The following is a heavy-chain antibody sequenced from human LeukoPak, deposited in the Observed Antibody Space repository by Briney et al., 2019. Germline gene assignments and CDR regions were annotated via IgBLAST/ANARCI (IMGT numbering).Heavy chain of an antibody. Sequence: GGSLRLSCAASGFTFSSYGMHWVRQAPGKGLEWVAVICDGGSVKYYADSVKGRFTISRDNSKNTLYLQMNSLRAEDTAVYYCAKVDAPYCSGGSCYYHGMDVWGQGTTDT. J-gene: IGHJ6*02. V-gene: IGHV3-30*18. D-gene: IGHD2-15*01. CDR2: ICDGGSVK. CDR3: AKVDAPYCSGGSCYYHGMDV. CDR1: GFTFSSYG.